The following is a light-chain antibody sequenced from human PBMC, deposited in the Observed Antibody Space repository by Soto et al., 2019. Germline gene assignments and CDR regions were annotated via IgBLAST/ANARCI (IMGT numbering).Light chain of an antibody. CDR2: EVT. J-gene: IGLJ7*01. CDR1: SSDVGRYNY. Sequence: QSVLTQPPSASGSPGQSVTISCTGTSSDVGRYNYVSWYQHHPGKAPKLIIFEVTKRPSGVPDRFSGSKTGNTASLTVSGLQPEDEADYYCCSYGGSNNFVFGAGTQLTVL. V-gene: IGLV2-8*01. CDR3: CSYGGSNNFV.